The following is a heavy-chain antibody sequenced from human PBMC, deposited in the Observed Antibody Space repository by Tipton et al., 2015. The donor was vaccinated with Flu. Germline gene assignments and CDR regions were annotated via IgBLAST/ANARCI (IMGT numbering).Heavy chain of an antibody. J-gene: IGHJ4*02. Sequence: TLSLTCTVSGDSISSYYWSWIRQPPGKGLEWIGYMYYSGSTKYNPSLKSRVTISKDTAKNQFSLKLTSVTAADTAVYYCARGLKWSSAYYNPFGYWGQGTLVAVSS. D-gene: IGHD3-22*01. CDR3: ARGLKWSSAYYNPFGY. V-gene: IGHV4-59*01. CDR2: MYYSGST. CDR1: GDSISSYY.